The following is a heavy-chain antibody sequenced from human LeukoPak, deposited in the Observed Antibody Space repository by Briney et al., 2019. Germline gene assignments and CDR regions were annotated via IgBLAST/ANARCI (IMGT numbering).Heavy chain of an antibody. J-gene: IGHJ4*02. V-gene: IGHV3-23*01. D-gene: IGHD6-13*01. CDR1: GFTFSSYA. Sequence: GGSLRLSCAASGFTFSSYAMSWVRQAPGKGLEWVSAISGSGGSTYYADSVKGRFTISRDNSKNTLYLQMNSLRAEDRAVYHCAKGEVRAAAGTGFDYWGQGTLVTVSS. CDR2: ISGSGGST. CDR3: AKGEVRAAAGTGFDY.